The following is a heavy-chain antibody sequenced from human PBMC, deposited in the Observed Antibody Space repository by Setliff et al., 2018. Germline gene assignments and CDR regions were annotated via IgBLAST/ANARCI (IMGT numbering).Heavy chain of an antibody. CDR1: GYTFTNYW. CDR3: VRHPYYDSSGYYSYFDY. Sequence: PGASLKLSCQGSGYTFTNYWIGWVRQMPGKGLEWMGILKPGDSGIRYSPSFQGQVTLSADTSIATAYLHWTSLKASDTAMYYCVRHPYYDSSGYYSYFDYGGQGALVTVAS. D-gene: IGHD3-22*01. V-gene: IGHV5-51*01. CDR2: LKPGDSGI. J-gene: IGHJ4*02.